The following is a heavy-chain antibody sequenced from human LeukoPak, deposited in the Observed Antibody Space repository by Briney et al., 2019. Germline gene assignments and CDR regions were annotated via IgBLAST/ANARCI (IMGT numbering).Heavy chain of an antibody. CDR2: ISPYNGNT. Sequence: ASVKDSCKASGYTFTKNGISCVRQAPGQGLEWMGWISPYNGNTNYAQKFQGRVTMTTDTSTTTDHLELRSLRACDSAVYYFAKDDYYDISGRYWGEGTLVTVSS. CDR1: GYTFTKNG. CDR3: AKDDYYDISGRY. D-gene: IGHD3-22*01. J-gene: IGHJ4*02. V-gene: IGHV1-18*01.